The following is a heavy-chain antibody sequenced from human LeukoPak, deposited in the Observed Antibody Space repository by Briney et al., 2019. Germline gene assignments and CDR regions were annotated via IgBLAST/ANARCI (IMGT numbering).Heavy chain of an antibody. CDR3: ARDHLGGYYYYMDV. V-gene: IGHV3-11*04. CDR2: ISSSGSTI. Sequence: GGSLRLSCAASGFTFSDYYMSWIRQAPGKGLEWVSYISSSGSTIYYADSVKGRFTISRDNAKNLLYLQMNSLRAEDTAVYYCARDHLGGYYYYMDVWGKGTTVTVSS. J-gene: IGHJ6*03. CDR1: GFTFSDYY. D-gene: IGHD3-10*01.